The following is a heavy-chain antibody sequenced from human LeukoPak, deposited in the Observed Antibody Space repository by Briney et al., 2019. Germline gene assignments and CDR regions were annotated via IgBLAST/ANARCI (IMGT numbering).Heavy chain of an antibody. Sequence: SETLSLTCTVSGGSISSSSYYWGWIRQPPGKGLEWIGCIYYRGSTYYNPPLKSPVTISEDTSKNQFSLKLSSVTAADTAVYYCASTGDSYGRHRPAHHNWFDPWGQGTLVTVSS. CDR3: ASTGDSYGRHRPAHHNWFDP. J-gene: IGHJ5*02. V-gene: IGHV4-39*01. D-gene: IGHD5-18*01. CDR1: GGSISSSSYY. CDR2: IYYRGST.